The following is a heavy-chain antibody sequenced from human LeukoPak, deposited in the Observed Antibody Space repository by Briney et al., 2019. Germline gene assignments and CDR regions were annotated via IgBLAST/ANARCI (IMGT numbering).Heavy chain of an antibody. Sequence: GGSLRLSCAASGFTFSSYSMNWVRQAPGKGLEWVSYISSSSTIYYADSVKGRFTISRDNAKNSLYLQMNSLRAEDTAVYYCAGFWSGLEPNWGQGTMVTVSS. D-gene: IGHD3-3*01. CDR3: AGFWSGLEPN. V-gene: IGHV3-48*01. CDR1: GFTFSSYS. CDR2: ISSSSTI. J-gene: IGHJ3*01.